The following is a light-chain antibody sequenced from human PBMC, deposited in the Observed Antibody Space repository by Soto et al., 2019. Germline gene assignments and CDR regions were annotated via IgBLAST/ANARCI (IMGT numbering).Light chain of an antibody. V-gene: IGKV4-1*01. Sequence: DIVMTQSPDSLGVSLGERATVNCKYSQSVLYSSNNKNYLAWYQQKPGQPPKLLIYWASTRESGVPDRFSGSGSGTDFTLTISSLQAEDVAVYYCQQYYSTPFTFGPGTKVDIK. CDR2: WAS. CDR1: QSVLYSSNNKNY. J-gene: IGKJ3*01. CDR3: QQYYSTPFT.